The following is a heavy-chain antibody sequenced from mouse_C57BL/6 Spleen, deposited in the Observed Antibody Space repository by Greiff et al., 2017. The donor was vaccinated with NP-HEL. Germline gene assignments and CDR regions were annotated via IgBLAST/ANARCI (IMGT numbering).Heavy chain of an antibody. V-gene: IGHV1-81*01. Sequence: VKLQESGAELARPGASVKLSCKASGYTFTSYGISWVKQRTGQGLEWIGEIYPRSGNTYYIEKFKGKATLTADKSSSTAYMELRRLTSEDSAVYFCARRGTTVVAVDYWGQGTTLTVSS. D-gene: IGHD1-1*01. CDR1: GYTFTSYG. CDR2: IYPRSGNT. J-gene: IGHJ2*01. CDR3: ARRGTTVVAVDY.